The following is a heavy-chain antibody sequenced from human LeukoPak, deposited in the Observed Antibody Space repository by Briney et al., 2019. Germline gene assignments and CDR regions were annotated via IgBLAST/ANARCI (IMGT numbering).Heavy chain of an antibody. J-gene: IGHJ4*02. V-gene: IGHV4-59*12. D-gene: IGHD1-26*01. CDR1: GGSISTYY. CDR3: ARENSGSYREFDY. CDR2: IHASGPT. Sequence: SETLSLTCTVSGGSISTYYWSWIRRPPRKGLEWIAYIHASGPTNYNPSLKSRITISVDTSKNQFSLKLSSVTAADTAVFYCARENSGSYREFDYWGQGTLVTVSS.